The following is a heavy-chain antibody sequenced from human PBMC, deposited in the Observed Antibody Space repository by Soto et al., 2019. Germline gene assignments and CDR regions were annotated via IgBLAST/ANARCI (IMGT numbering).Heavy chain of an antibody. V-gene: IGHV1-8*01. J-gene: IGHJ4*02. CDR3: ASNGLLHLWGFDY. CDR1: GYTFTSYD. CDR2: MNPNSGNT. D-gene: IGHD5-18*01. Sequence: QVQLVQSGAEVKKPGASVKVSCRASGYTFTSYDINWVRQATGQGLEWMGWMNPNSGNTGYAQKVQGRDTRTRSPSISTACMELSNLRSEATAVYYCASNGLLHLWGFDYGGKGTLVTVAS.